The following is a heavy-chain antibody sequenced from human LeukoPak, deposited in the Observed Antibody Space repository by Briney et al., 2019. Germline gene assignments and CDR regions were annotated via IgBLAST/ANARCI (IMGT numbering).Heavy chain of an antibody. J-gene: IGHJ4*02. Sequence: KTAETLSLTCTVSGVSISRYYWSWIRQPAGKGLEWIWRISTSGSNNYNPSLKSRVTMSVDTSKNQFSLKLRSETAADTAVYYCAREVGDFWSGYYVDYWGQGTLVTVSS. D-gene: IGHD3-3*01. CDR2: ISTSGSN. CDR3: AREVGDFWSGYYVDY. CDR1: GVSISRYY. V-gene: IGHV4-4*07.